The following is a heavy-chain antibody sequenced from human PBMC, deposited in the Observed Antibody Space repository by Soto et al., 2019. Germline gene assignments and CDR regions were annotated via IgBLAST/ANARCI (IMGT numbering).Heavy chain of an antibody. D-gene: IGHD4-17*01. CDR1: GFTFSTFA. V-gene: IGHV3-23*01. CDR2: ISCRGGVT. Sequence: DVQLLESGGGLVQPGGSLRLSCAASGFTFSTFAMSWVRQAPGKGLEWVSAISCRGGVTYYADSVKGRFTISRDNSKHTLFLQMNSLRAEDTAMYYCAKGGLLNGDYNWYFDLWGRGTQVTVSS. J-gene: IGHJ2*01. CDR3: AKGGLLNGDYNWYFDL.